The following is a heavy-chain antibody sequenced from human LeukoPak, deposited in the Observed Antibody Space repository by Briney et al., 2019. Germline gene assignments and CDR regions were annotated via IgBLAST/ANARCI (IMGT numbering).Heavy chain of an antibody. Sequence: GGSLRLSCTASGFTFGDYAMSWVRQAPGKGLEWVGFIRSKAYGGTTEYAASVKGGFTISRDDSKSIAYLQMNSLKTEDTAVYYCTSSYYDFWSGYTPLGYWGQGTLVTVSS. CDR1: GFTFGDYA. V-gene: IGHV3-49*04. D-gene: IGHD3-3*01. CDR2: IRSKAYGGTT. J-gene: IGHJ4*02. CDR3: TSSYYDFWSGYTPLGY.